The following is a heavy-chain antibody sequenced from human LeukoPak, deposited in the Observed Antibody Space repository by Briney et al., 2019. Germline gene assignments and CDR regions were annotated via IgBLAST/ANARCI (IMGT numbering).Heavy chain of an antibody. J-gene: IGHJ4*02. V-gene: IGHV3-21*01. Sequence: GGSLRLSCAASGFTFSSYSMNWVRQAPGKGLEWVSSISSSSSYIYYADSVKGRFTISRDNAKNSLYLQMNSLGAEDTAVYYCAREYCSSTSCKLPFDYWGQGTLVTVSS. CDR1: GFTFSSYS. CDR3: AREYCSSTSCKLPFDY. D-gene: IGHD2-2*01. CDR2: ISSSSSYI.